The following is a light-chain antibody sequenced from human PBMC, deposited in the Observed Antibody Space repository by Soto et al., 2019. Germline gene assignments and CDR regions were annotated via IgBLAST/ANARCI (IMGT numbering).Light chain of an antibody. CDR1: SSDVGGYNY. J-gene: IGLJ1*01. CDR3: ASYTSSSSYV. V-gene: IGLV2-14*01. CDR2: EVS. Sequence: QSVLTQPASVSGSPVHSITISFTGTSSDVGGYNYVSWYQQHPGKAPKLMIYEVSNRPSGVSNRFSGSKSGNTASLTISGLQAEDEADYYCASYTSSSSYVFGTGTKVTVL.